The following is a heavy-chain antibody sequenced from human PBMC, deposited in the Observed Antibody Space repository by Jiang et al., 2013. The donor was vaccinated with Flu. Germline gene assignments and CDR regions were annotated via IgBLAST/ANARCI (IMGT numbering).Heavy chain of an antibody. CDR2: INTNTGNP. Sequence: VRQAPGQGLEWMGWINTNTGNPTYAQGFTGRFVFSLDTSVSTAYLQISSLKAEDTAVYYCAREGLYYYGSGSPDYWGQGTLVTVSS. D-gene: IGHD3-10*01. V-gene: IGHV7-4-1*02. J-gene: IGHJ4*02. CDR3: AREGLYYYGSGSPDY.